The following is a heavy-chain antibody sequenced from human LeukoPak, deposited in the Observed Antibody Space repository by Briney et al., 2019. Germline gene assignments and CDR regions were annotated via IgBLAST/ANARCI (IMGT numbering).Heavy chain of an antibody. D-gene: IGHD6-19*01. J-gene: IGHJ4*02. Sequence: GGSLRLSCAASGFTFSSYSMNWVRQAPGKGLEWVSYISVGSSTIYYADPVKGRFTISRDNAKNSLYLQMNSLRAEDTAVYYCARVRGSGWSLYYIDYWGQGALVTVSS. CDR1: GFTFSSYS. V-gene: IGHV3-48*04. CDR2: ISVGSSTI. CDR3: ARVRGSGWSLYYIDY.